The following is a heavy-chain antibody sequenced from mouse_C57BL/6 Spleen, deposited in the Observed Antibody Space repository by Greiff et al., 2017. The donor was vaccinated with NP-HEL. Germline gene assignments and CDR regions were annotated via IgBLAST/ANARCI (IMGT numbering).Heavy chain of an antibody. V-gene: IGHV3-8*01. CDR3: ARSYYYGSSYDAMDY. CDR2: ISYSGST. J-gene: IGHJ4*01. D-gene: IGHD1-1*01. Sequence: VQLKQSGPGLAKPSQTLSLTCSVTGYSITSDYWNWIRKFPGNKLEYMGYISYSGSTYYNPSLKSRISITRDTSKNQYYLQLNSVTTEDTATYYCARSYYYGSSYDAMDYWGQGTSVTVSS. CDR1: GYSITSDY.